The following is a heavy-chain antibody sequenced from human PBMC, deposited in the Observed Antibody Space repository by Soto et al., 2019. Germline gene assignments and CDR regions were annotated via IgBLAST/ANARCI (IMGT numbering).Heavy chain of an antibody. V-gene: IGHV1-69*13. CDR3: ARPYSSGWYDGWFDT. D-gene: IGHD6-19*01. J-gene: IGHJ5*02. CDR2: IIPIFGTA. CDR1: GGTFSSYA. Sequence: SVKVSCTSSGGTFSSYAIRLVRQAPGQGLEWMGGIIPIFGTANYAQKLQGRVTITADESTSTAYMELSSLRSEDTAVYYCARPYSSGWYDGWFDTWGQGTLVTVSS.